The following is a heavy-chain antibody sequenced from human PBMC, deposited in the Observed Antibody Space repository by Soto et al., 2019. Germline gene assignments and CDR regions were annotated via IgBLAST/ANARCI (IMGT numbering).Heavy chain of an antibody. D-gene: IGHD1-26*01. CDR1: GFTFIGYW. J-gene: IGHJ5*02. Sequence: EVQLVESGGGLVQPGGSLRLSCAASGFTFIGYWMHWVRQGPGKGLVWVSRINNDGSDTTYAASVKGRFTLSRDNAKNMRYLPTHLLRADETPGYYCARDGSMVREPWFDPWRQGTLVTVSS. CDR3: ARDGSMVREPWFDP. CDR2: INNDGSDT. V-gene: IGHV3-74*03.